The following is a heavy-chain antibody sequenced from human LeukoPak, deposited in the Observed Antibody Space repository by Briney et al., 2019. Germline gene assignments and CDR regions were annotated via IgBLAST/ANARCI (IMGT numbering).Heavy chain of an antibody. V-gene: IGHV4-4*07. J-gene: IGHJ5*02. Sequence: PSETLSLTCTVSGGSISSYYWSWIRQPAGKGLEWIGRIYTSGSTNYNPSLKSRVTMSVDTSKSQFSLKLSSVTAADTAVYYCARVVGLRLGELSLNWFDPWGQGTLVTVSS. CDR1: GGSISSYY. CDR3: ARVVGLRLGELSLNWFDP. D-gene: IGHD3-16*02. CDR2: IYTSGST.